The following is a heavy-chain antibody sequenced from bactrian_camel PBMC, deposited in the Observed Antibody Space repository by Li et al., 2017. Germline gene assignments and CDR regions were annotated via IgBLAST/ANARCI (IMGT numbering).Heavy chain of an antibody. CDR2: VNIGGGTT. V-gene: IGHV3S40*01. Sequence: VQLVESGGGLVHPGGSLRLSCAASGFTFSSYAMSWVRQAPGKGLEWVSTVNIGGGTTDYAESVKGRFTISRDNAKITVYLQMNSLKPEDTAVYYCVRDQYGGSWYETLGYWGQGTQVTVS. CDR1: GFTFSSYA. CDR3: VRDQYGGSWYETLGY. J-gene: IGHJ6*01. D-gene: IGHD6*01.